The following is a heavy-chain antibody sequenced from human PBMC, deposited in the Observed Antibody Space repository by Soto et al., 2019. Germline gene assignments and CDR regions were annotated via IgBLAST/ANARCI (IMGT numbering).Heavy chain of an antibody. D-gene: IGHD2-21*01. CDR2: ISYDGSNK. CDR1: GFTFSSYA. J-gene: IGHJ4*02. CDR3: ARSVVVIAVKEKVYYFAY. Sequence: GGSLRLSCAASGFTFSSYAMHWVRQAPGKGLEWVAVISYDGSNKYYADSVKGRFTISRDNSKNTLYLQMNSLRAEDTAVYYCARSVVVIAVKEKVYYFAYWGQGTLVTVPS. V-gene: IGHV3-30-3*01.